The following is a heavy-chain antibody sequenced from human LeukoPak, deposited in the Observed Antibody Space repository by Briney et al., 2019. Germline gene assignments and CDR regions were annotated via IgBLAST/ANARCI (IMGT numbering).Heavy chain of an antibody. J-gene: IGHJ4*02. Sequence: SETLSLTCTVSGGSISSYYWSWIRQPPGRVLEWIGYIYYSGTTNYNPSLKSRVTMSVDTSRNQFSLRLSSVTAADTAVYYCARFPRVNSIDYWGQGALVTVSP. CDR2: IYYSGTT. V-gene: IGHV4-59*08. CDR3: ARFPRVNSIDY. D-gene: IGHD2-21*01. CDR1: GGSISSYY.